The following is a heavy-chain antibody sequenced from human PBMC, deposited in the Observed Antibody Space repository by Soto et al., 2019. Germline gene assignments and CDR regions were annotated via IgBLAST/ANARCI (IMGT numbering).Heavy chain of an antibody. J-gene: IGHJ5*02. D-gene: IGHD2-2*01. CDR2: TYYNGNA. Sequence: SETLSLTCTVSGVSISSGDYYWSWIRQPPGKGLEWIGTTYYNGNAYYNPSLKGRVAISLETSKSQFSLRLSSVTAADTAVYYCARLGAFYQSLDPWGPGTLVTVSS. CDR1: GVSISSGDYY. CDR3: ARLGAFYQSLDP. V-gene: IGHV4-30-4*01.